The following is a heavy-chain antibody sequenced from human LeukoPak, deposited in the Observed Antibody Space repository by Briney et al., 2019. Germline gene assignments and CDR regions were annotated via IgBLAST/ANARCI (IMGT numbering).Heavy chain of an antibody. CDR2: INPNSGGS. Sequence: SVKVSCKTSGYTFTAYYMHWVRQAPGQGLEWMGWINPNSGGSNYAQKFQGRVTMTSDTSINTAYMELSRLISDDTAVYYCAGDGYNSRRFFDYWGQGTLVTVSS. V-gene: IGHV1-2*02. CDR3: AGDGYNSRRFFDY. D-gene: IGHD5-24*01. J-gene: IGHJ4*02. CDR1: GYTFTAYY.